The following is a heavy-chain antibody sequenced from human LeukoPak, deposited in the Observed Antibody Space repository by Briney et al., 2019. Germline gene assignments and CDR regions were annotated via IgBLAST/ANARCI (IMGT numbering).Heavy chain of an antibody. J-gene: IGHJ6*03. D-gene: IGHD3-9*01. CDR1: GYTFTSYD. V-gene: IGHV1-8*03. CDR3: ARGGGRYFDWLLSYYYYYMDV. CDR2: MNPNSGNT. Sequence: ASVKVSCKASGYTFTSYDINWVRQATGQGLEWMGWMNPNSGNTGYAQKFQGRVTITRNTSISTAYMELSSLRSEDTAVYYCARGGGRYFDWLLSYYYYYMDVWGKGTTVTVSS.